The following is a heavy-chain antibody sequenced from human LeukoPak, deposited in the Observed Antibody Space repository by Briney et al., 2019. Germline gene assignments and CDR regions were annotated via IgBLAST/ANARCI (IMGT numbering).Heavy chain of an antibody. CDR1: GFSFSRYA. J-gene: IGHJ6*03. CDR2: IWYGGTVE. D-gene: IGHD6-13*01. CDR3: AKASAAPNYYYMDV. Sequence: GGSLRLSCAASGFSFSRYAFHWVRQAPGKGLEWVALIWYGGTVEYYADSVRGRFTISRDNSNDTLFLQMNSLRAEDTAVYFCAKASAAPNYYYMDVWGKGSTVTVSS. V-gene: IGHV3-30*02.